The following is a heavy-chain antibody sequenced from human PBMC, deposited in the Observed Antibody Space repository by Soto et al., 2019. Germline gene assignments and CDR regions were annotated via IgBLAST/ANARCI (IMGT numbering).Heavy chain of an antibody. J-gene: IGHJ4*02. CDR3: AKEKRELRPLFDY. D-gene: IGHD1-26*01. CDR2: ISYDGSNK. CDR1: GFTFSSYG. Sequence: GGSLRLSCAASGFTFSSYGMHWVRKAPGKGLEWVAVISYDGSNKYYADSVKGRFTISRDNSKNTLYLQMNSLRAEDTAVYYCAKEKRELRPLFDYWGQGTLVTVSS. V-gene: IGHV3-30*18.